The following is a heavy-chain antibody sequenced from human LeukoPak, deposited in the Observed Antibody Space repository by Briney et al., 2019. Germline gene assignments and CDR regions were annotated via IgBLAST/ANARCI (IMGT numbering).Heavy chain of an antibody. CDR3: ARDRCSSTSCYDDY. V-gene: IGHV1-18*01. J-gene: IGHJ4*02. CDR2: ISAYNGNT. D-gene: IGHD2-2*01. CDR1: GYTFTTYS. Sequence: ASVKVSCKASGYTFTTYSITWVRQAPGQGLEWMGWISAYNGNTNYAQKFQGRVTMTTVTSTSTAYMELRSLGSDDTAVYYCARDRCSSTSCYDDYWGQGTLVTVSS.